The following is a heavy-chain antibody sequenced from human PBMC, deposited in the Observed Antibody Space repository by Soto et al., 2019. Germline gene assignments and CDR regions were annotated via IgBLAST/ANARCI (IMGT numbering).Heavy chain of an antibody. Sequence: SETLSLTCTVSGGSISSYYWSWIRQPPGKGLEWIGYICYSGSTNYNPSLKSRVTISVDTSKNQFSLKLSSVTAADTAVYYCARGSLRDSSGWINYYYYGRDVWGQGTTVTVSS. D-gene: IGHD6-19*01. V-gene: IGHV4-59*01. CDR1: GGSISSYY. J-gene: IGHJ6*02. CDR3: ARGSLRDSSGWINYYYYGRDV. CDR2: ICYSGST.